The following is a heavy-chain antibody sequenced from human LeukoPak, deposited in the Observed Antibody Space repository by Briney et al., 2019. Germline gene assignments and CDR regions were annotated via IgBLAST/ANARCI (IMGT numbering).Heavy chain of an antibody. D-gene: IGHD6-6*01. CDR3: YSSSSGVDY. J-gene: IGHJ4*02. V-gene: IGHV1-18*01. CDR2: ISAYNGNT. Sequence: ASVKVSCKASGYTFTSYAMHWVRQAPGQRLEWMGWISAYNGNTNYAQKLQGRVTMTTDTSTSTAYMELRSLRSDDTAVYYCYSSSSGVDYWGQGTLVTVSS. CDR1: GYTFTSYA.